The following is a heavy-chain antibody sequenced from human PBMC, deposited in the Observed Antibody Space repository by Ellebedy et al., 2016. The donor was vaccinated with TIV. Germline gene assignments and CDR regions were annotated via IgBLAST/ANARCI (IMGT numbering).Heavy chain of an antibody. CDR1: GFTFSTYW. CDR3: ARDDGVRTVDY. V-gene: IGHV3-7*01. J-gene: IGHJ4*02. CDR2: IKPDGSEQ. Sequence: GGSLRLXXAASGFTFSTYWMTWVRQAPGKGLEWMANIKPDGSEQYYLDSVKGRFTISRDNAKSSLYLQMNSLRAEDTAVYYCARDDGVRTVDYWGQGTLVTVSS.